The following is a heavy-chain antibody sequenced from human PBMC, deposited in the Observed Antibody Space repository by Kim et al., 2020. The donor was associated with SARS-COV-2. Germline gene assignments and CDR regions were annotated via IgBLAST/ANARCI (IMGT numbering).Heavy chain of an antibody. D-gene: IGHD1-1*01. V-gene: IGHV3-7*01. J-gene: IGHJ4*02. Sequence: ESVKRRFTNSRDNARNSAFLQMNSLRAEDTAVYYCARLQWGSTATGFDFWGQGTLVTVSS. CDR3: ARLQWGSTATGFDF.